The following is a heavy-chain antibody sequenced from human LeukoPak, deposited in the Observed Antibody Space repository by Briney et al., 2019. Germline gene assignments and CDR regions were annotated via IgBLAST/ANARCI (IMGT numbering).Heavy chain of an antibody. Sequence: SETLSLTCSVSGDSIDSCGYYWSWIRQHPGRGLEWIGHIYYDGRTYQNTSLKSRVIISVDTSKNQFSLNVSSVTAADTAVYFCARIGTASRLNWFDPWGQGTLVTVSS. V-gene: IGHV4-31*03. D-gene: IGHD6-6*01. CDR2: IYYDGRT. CDR3: ARIGTASRLNWFDP. J-gene: IGHJ5*02. CDR1: GDSIDSCGYY.